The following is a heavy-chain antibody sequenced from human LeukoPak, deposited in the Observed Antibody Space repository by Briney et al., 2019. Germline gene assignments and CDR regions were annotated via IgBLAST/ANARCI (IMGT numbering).Heavy chain of an antibody. V-gene: IGHV1-18*01. CDR3: ARFPLDNYYYYMDV. CDR2: ISAYNGNT. D-gene: IGHD1-1*01. J-gene: IGHJ6*03. CDR1: GYTFTSYG. Sequence: SVKVSCKASGYTFTSYGISWVRQAPGQGLEWMGWISAYNGNTNYAQKLQGRVTMTTDTSTSTAYMELRSLRSDDTAVYYCARFPLDNYYYYMDVWGKGTTVTVSS.